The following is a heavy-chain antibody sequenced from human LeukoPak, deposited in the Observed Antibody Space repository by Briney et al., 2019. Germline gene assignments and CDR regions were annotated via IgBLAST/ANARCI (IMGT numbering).Heavy chain of an antibody. J-gene: IGHJ6*02. Sequence: SETLSLTCTVSGGSISSYYWSWIRQPPGKGLEWIGYIYYSGNINYNPSLKSRVTISVDTSKSQFSLKLSSVTAADTAVYYCARHGIPSFYGMDVWGQGTLVTVSS. D-gene: IGHD1-1*01. CDR1: GGSISSYY. V-gene: IGHV4-59*08. CDR3: ARHGIPSFYGMDV. CDR2: IYYSGNI.